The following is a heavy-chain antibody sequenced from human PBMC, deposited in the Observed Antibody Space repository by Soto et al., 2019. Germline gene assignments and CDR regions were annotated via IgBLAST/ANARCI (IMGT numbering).Heavy chain of an antibody. V-gene: IGHV4-30-2*01. Sequence: QLQLQESGSGLVKPSQTLSLTCAVSGGSINSGGHSWSWIRQPPGKGLEWIGYIYYSGTTQYNPSLKSRVTISVDRSKNQFSLKLISVTAPDTAVYYCARRSGTYSYYFDYWGQGALVTVSS. J-gene: IGHJ4*02. D-gene: IGHD3-10*01. CDR3: ARRSGTYSYYFDY. CDR1: GGSINSGGHS. CDR2: IYYSGTT.